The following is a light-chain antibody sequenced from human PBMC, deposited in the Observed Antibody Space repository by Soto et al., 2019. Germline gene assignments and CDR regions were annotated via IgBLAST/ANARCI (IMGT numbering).Light chain of an antibody. Sequence: EIVLTQSPATLSLSPGERATLSCRASQSVSSYLAWYQQKPGQAPRLLIYDASNRATGIPARFSGSGSGTDFTLTISGLEPEDFAVYYCQQRSNWLTWTFGQGTKVEIK. CDR3: QQRSNWLTWT. CDR1: QSVSSY. V-gene: IGKV3-11*01. J-gene: IGKJ1*01. CDR2: DAS.